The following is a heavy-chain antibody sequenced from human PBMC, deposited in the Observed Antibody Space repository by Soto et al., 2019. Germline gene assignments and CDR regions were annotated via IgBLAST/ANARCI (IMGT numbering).Heavy chain of an antibody. CDR3: ARLVHPLALRDFDWLGGGQDYFDY. CDR1: GGSISSGGDY. Sequence: QVQLQESGPGLVKPSQTLSLTCTVSGGSISSGGDYWSWIRQHPGKGLEWIGYIYSSGRTYYNPSLKSRVTTAVDTSKNQFSLKLSSVTAADTAVYYCARLVHPLALRDFDWLGGGQDYFDYWGQGTLVTVSS. D-gene: IGHD3-9*01. V-gene: IGHV4-31*03. J-gene: IGHJ4*02. CDR2: IYSSGRT.